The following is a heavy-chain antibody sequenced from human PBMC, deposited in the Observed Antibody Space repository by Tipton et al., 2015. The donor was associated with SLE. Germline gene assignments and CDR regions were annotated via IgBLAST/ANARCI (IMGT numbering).Heavy chain of an antibody. Sequence: TLSLTCAVYGGSFSGYYWSWIRQPPGKGLEWIGNIYNSGSTNYNPSLKSRVTMSLDTSKNQFSLKLSSVTAADTAVYYCARDSLSGDNWFDPWGQGTLVTVSS. CDR2: IYNSGST. J-gene: IGHJ5*02. CDR3: ARDSLSGDNWFDP. V-gene: IGHV4-59*01. CDR1: GGSFSGYY. D-gene: IGHD1-1*01.